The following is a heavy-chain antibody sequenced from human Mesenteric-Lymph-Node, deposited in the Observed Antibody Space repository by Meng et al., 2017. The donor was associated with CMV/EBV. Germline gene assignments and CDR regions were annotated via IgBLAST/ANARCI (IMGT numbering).Heavy chain of an antibody. J-gene: IGHJ5*02. CDR1: GGSISTYY. Sequence: GSLRLSCTVSGGSISTYYWSWIRQSPGKGLEWIGYIYYSGSTNYNPSLKSRVTISVDTSKNQFSLKLRSVTAADTAMYYCARYSNYERRSDPWGQGTLVTVSS. CDR2: IYYSGST. CDR3: ARYSNYERRSDP. V-gene: IGHV4-59*01. D-gene: IGHD4-11*01.